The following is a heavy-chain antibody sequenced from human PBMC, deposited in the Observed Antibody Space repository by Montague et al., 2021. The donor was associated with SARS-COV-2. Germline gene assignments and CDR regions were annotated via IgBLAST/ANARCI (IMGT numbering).Heavy chain of an antibody. CDR1: GGSISSSDYY. Sequence: SETLSLTCTVSGGSISSSDYYWGWIRQPPGKGLEWIGTIYCSGSTYYTPSLKSRVTISVDTSKNQFSLKLTSLTAADTAVYYCAGSSGYNYDISYYGMDVWGQGTTVTVSS. CDR2: IYCSGST. D-gene: IGHD5-18*01. V-gene: IGHV4-39*01. J-gene: IGHJ6*02. CDR3: AGSSGYNYDISYYGMDV.